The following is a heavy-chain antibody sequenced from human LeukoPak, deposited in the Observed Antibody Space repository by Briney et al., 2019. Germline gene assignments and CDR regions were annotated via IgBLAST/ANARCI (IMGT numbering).Heavy chain of an antibody. Sequence: SETLSLTCAVYGGSFSGYYWSWIRQPPGKGLEWIGEINHSGSTNYNPSLKSRVTISVDTSKDQFSLKLSSVTAADTAVYYCARGRRGRYDSSDYYYGYWGQGTLVTVSS. CDR1: GGSFSGYY. D-gene: IGHD3-22*01. J-gene: IGHJ4*02. V-gene: IGHV4-34*01. CDR2: INHSGST. CDR3: ARGRRGRYDSSDYYYGY.